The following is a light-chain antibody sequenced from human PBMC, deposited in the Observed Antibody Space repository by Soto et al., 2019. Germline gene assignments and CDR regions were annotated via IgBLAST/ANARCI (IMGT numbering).Light chain of an antibody. Sequence: DLQLTQSPSFLSASVGDRVTITCRASQGISSYLAWYQQKPGKAPKLLIYAASTLQSGVPSRFSGSGSGTEFTLTISSLQPEDFATYYCQQLNSSPFTFGQGTRLEIK. CDR2: AAS. CDR1: QGISSY. V-gene: IGKV1-9*01. CDR3: QQLNSSPFT. J-gene: IGKJ5*01.